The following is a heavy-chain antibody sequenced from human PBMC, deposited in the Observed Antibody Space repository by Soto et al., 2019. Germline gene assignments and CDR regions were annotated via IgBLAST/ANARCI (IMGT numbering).Heavy chain of an antibody. Sequence: EVQLVESGGGLVQPGGSLRLSCAASGFTFSSYDMHWVRQATGKGLEWVSAIGTAGDTYYPGSVKGRFTISRENAKNSLYLQMNSLRAGDTAVYYCARGRGGKLGFDPWGQGTLVTVSS. CDR1: GFTFSSYD. V-gene: IGHV3-13*01. CDR3: ARGRGGKLGFDP. D-gene: IGHD1-1*01. CDR2: IGTAGDT. J-gene: IGHJ5*02.